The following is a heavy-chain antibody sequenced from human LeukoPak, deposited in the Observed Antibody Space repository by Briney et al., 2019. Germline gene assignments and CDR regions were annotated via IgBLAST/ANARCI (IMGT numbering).Heavy chain of an antibody. CDR2: IKSEIDGETT. CDR3: TTGRGDY. V-gene: IGHV3-15*01. Sequence: NPGGSLRLSCAASGFTFSDAWMNWVRQAPGKGLEWVGRIKSEIDGETTDYAAPVKGRFTISRDDSKDTLYLQMNSLKTDDTAVYYCTTGRGDYWDQGTLVTVSS. J-gene: IGHJ4*02. CDR1: GFTFSDAW.